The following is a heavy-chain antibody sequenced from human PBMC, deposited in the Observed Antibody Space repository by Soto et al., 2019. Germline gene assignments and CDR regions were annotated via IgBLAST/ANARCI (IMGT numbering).Heavy chain of an antibody. J-gene: IGHJ4*02. Sequence: EVQLLESGGGLIQPGGSLRLSCAASGFMFTNYAMSWVRQAPGRRLEWVSTISGGVYTAYHADSVRGRFSISRDDSKNTVYLQLINLRAEDTALSSGAKAAIDTCRGATCYYFDSWGQGTLVTVSS. V-gene: IGHV3-23*01. D-gene: IGHD2-15*01. CDR2: ISGGVYTA. CDR3: AKAAIDTCRGATCYYFDS. CDR1: GFMFTNYA.